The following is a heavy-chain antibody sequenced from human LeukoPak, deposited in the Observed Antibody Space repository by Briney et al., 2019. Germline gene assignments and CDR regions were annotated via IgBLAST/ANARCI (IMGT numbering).Heavy chain of an antibody. V-gene: IGHV4-59*08. Sequence: PSETLSLTCTVSGGSITYYYWSWIRQPPGKGLEWIGCISNTANPNYNPSLKSRVTISVDTSKNQFFLKLNSVTAADTAVYYCARTDCSRYSCYKDAFDIWGQGTMVTVSS. CDR2: ISNTANP. D-gene: IGHD2-2*02. CDR1: GGSITYYY. J-gene: IGHJ3*02. CDR3: ARTDCSRYSCYKDAFDI.